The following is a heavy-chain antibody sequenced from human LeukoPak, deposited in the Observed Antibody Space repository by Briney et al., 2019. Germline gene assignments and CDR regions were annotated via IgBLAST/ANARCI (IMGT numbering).Heavy chain of an antibody. CDR1: GGSISSGSYY. CDR2: IYTSGST. J-gene: IGHJ5*02. D-gene: IGHD4-17*01. CDR3: ARTITSTVTTGYFDP. Sequence: SETLSLTCTVSGGSISSGSYYWSWIRQPAGKGLEWIGRIYTSGSTNYNPSLKSRVTISVDTSKNQFCLKLSSVTAADTAVYYCARTITSTVTTGYFDPWGQGTLVTVSS. V-gene: IGHV4-61*02.